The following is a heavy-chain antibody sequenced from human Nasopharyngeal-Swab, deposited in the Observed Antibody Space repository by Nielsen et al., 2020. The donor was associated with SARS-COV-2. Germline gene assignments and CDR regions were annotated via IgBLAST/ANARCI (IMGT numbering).Heavy chain of an antibody. CDR3: ARDLVPDAYYYYYGMDV. J-gene: IGHJ6*02. CDR2: IYTSGST. D-gene: IGHD1-14*01. Sequence: GSLRLSCTVSGGSISSYYWSWIRQPPGKGLEWIGRIYTSGSTNYNPSLKSRVTISVDTSKNQFSLKLSSVTAADTAVYYCARDLVPDAYYYYYGMDVWGQGTTVTVSS. CDR1: GGSISSYY. V-gene: IGHV4-4*08.